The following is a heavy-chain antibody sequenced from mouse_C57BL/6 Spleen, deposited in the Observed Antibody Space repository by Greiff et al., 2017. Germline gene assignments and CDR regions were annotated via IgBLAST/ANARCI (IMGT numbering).Heavy chain of an antibody. D-gene: IGHD2-1*01. V-gene: IGHV10-1*01. CDR3: VRRGGNYGEFAY. J-gene: IGHJ3*01. Sequence: EVQGVESGGGLVQPKGSLKLSCAASGFSFNTYAMNWVRQAPGKGLEWVARIRSKSNNYATYYADSVKDRFTISRDDSESMLYLQMNNLKTEDTAMYYCVRRGGNYGEFAYWGQGTLVTVSA. CDR1: GFSFNTYA. CDR2: IRSKSNNYAT.